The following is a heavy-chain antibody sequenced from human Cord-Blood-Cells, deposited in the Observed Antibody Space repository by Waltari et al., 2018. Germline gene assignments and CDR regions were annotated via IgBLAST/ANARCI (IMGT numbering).Heavy chain of an antibody. J-gene: IGHJ4*02. V-gene: IGHV1-2*02. CDR3: AKLAARPLHFDY. CDR2: IKPNRGGT. CDR1: GYTFTGYY. Sequence: QVQLVQSGAEVKKPGASVKVSCKASGYTFTGYYMHWVRQAPGQGLEWMGWIKPNRGGTNYAQKFQGRVTMTRDTSISTAYMELSRLRSDDTAVYYCAKLAARPLHFDYWGQGTLVTVSS. D-gene: IGHD6-6*01.